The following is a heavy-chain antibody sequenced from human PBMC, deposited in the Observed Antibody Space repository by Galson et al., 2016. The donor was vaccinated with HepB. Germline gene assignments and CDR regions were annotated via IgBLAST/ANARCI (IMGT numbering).Heavy chain of an antibody. J-gene: IGHJ4*02. D-gene: IGHD6-13*01. Sequence: SLRLSCAASGFTFISYNMNWVRQAPGKGLGWVSAISGSDGSTYYADSVKGRFTISRDNSKSTLYLQMNSLRAEDTAVYYCAKGQQLAYFDYWGQGTLVTVSS. V-gene: IGHV3-23*01. CDR1: GFTFISYN. CDR3: AKGQQLAYFDY. CDR2: ISGSDGST.